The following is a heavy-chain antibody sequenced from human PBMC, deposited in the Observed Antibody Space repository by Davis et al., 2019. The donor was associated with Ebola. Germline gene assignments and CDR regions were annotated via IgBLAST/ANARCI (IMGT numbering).Heavy chain of an antibody. CDR3: ARDLCGMDDY. CDR1: GFTFSSYW. CDR2: IKQDGSEK. Sequence: GESLKISCAASGFTFSSYWMSWVRQAPGKGLEWVANIKQDGSEKYYVDSVKGRFTISRDNAKNSLYLQMNSLRAEDTAIYYCARDLCGMDDYWGPGTLVTVSS. J-gene: IGHJ4*02. V-gene: IGHV3-7*01. D-gene: IGHD2-21*01.